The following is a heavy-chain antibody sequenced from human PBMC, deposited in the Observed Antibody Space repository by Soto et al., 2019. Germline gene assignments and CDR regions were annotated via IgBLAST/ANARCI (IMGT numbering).Heavy chain of an antibody. D-gene: IGHD6-19*01. CDR3: AHRPSGWYLFDY. Sequence: SGPTLVNPTQTLTLTCTFSGFSLSTSGVGVGWIRQPPGKALEWLALIYWNDDKRYSPSLESRLTITKDTSKNQVVLTMTNMDPVDTATYYCAHRPSGWYLFDYWGQGTLVTVS. CDR1: GFSLSTSGVG. CDR2: IYWNDDK. J-gene: IGHJ4*02. V-gene: IGHV2-5*01.